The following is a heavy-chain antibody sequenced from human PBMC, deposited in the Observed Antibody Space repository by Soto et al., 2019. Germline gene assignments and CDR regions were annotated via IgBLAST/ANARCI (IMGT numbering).Heavy chain of an antibody. J-gene: IGHJ4*02. D-gene: IGHD3-3*01. CDR2: ISYDGSNK. CDR3: ARDPGGTDFAEWTYYFDY. Sequence: QVQLVESGGGVVQPGRSLRLSCAASGFTFSSYAMHWVRQAPGKGLEWVAVISYDGSNKYYADSVKGRFTISRDNSKNTLYLQMNSLRAEDTAVYYCARDPGGTDFAEWTYYFDYWGQGTLVTVSS. CDR1: GFTFSSYA. V-gene: IGHV3-30-3*01.